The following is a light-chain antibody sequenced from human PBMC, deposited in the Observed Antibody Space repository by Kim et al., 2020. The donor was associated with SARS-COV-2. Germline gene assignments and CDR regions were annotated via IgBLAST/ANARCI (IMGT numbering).Light chain of an antibody. V-gene: IGLV3-19*01. J-gene: IGLJ2*01. CDR2: GKN. CDR3: NSRDNNDNVL. CDR1: SRRTYY. Sequence: VALGQTVRITCQGDSRRTYYTTCFQQKPGQAPIVVFYGKNNRPSGIPDRFSGSSSGNTASLTITATQAGDEADYYCNSRDNNDNVLFGGGTQLTVL.